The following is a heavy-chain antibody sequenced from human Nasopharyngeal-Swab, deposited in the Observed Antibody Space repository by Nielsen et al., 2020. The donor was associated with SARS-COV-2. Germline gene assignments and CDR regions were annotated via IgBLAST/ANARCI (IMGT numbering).Heavy chain of an antibody. CDR1: GVPFSNTI. V-gene: IGHV3-23*01. D-gene: IGHD6-19*01. CDR2: ISFDGST. CDR3: ARERYTSGRCGIYDN. J-gene: IGHJ3*02. Sequence: GESLRLSCVVSGVPFSNTIVTWVRQAPGKGLEWVSVISFDGSTYYGDSVKGRSTISRDDSRNTVYLHLNTLRAEDTAVYYCARERYTSGRCGIYDNWGPGTMVTVSS.